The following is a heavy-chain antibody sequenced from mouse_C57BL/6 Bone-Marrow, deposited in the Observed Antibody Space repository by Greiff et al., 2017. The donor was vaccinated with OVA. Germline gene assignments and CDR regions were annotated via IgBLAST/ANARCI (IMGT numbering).Heavy chain of an antibody. D-gene: IGHD2-12*01. CDR3: VIPYYINYSDS. J-gene: IGHJ2*01. CDR2: INSDGGST. V-gene: IGHV5-2*01. Sequence: DVMLVESGGGLVQPGESLKLSCESNEYEFPSHDMSWVRKTPEKRLELVAAINSDGGSTYYPDTMERRFIISRDNTKKTLYLQMSSLWSEDTALCYSVIPYYINYSDSWGQGTPLTVSS. CDR1: EYEFPSHD.